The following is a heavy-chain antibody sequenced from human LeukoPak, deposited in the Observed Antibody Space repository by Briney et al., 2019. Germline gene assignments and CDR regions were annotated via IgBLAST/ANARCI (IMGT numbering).Heavy chain of an antibody. V-gene: IGHV3-33*01. D-gene: IGHD6-19*01. Sequence: GRSLRLSCAASGFTFSSYGMHWVRQAPGKGLEWVAVIWYDGSNKYYADSVKGRFTISRDNSKNTLYLQMNSLRAEDTAVYYSAGSIAVAGTIDYWGQGTLVTVSS. CDR2: IWYDGSNK. J-gene: IGHJ4*02. CDR1: GFTFSSYG. CDR3: AGSIAVAGTIDY.